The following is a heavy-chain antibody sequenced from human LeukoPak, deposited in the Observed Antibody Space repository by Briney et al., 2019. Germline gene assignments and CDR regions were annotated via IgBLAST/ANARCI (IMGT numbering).Heavy chain of an antibody. D-gene: IGHD2-15*01. Sequence: GGSLRLSCAASGFTFSSYGMHWVRQAPGKGLEWVAVISYDGSNKYYADSVKGRFTISRDNSKNTLYLQMNSLRAEDTAVYYCAKDPFGGSWGSPPDYWGQGTLVTVSS. CDR2: ISYDGSNK. CDR1: GFTFSSYG. J-gene: IGHJ4*02. V-gene: IGHV3-30*18. CDR3: AKDPFGGSWGSPPDY.